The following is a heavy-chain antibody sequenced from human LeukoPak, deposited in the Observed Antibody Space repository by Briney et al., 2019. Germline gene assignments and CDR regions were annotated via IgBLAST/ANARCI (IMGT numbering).Heavy chain of an antibody. CDR1: GYSLGKNYY. V-gene: IGHV4-38-2*01. CDR2: IYGRAST. Sequence: SETLSLTCAVSGYSLGKNYYWGWIRQSPGKGLEWIGRIYGRASTSYNPSLMNRVTMSVDTSKNHFSLQLTSVTATDTAVYYCARYDSRGSASTKFDYWGPGILVTISS. J-gene: IGHJ4*02. CDR3: ARYDSRGSASTKFDY. D-gene: IGHD3-16*01.